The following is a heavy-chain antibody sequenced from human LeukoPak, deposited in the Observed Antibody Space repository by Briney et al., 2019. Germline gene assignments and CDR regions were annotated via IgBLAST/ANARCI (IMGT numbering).Heavy chain of an antibody. CDR2: ISYDGSNK. D-gene: IGHD3-3*01. J-gene: IGHJ4*02. Sequence: GGSLRLSCAASGFTVSSNYMSWVRQAPGKGLEWVAVISYDGSNKYYADSVKGRFTISRDNSKNTLYLQMNSLRAEDTAVYYCAKEENYDFWSGYYPFDYWGQGTLVTVSS. CDR3: AKEENYDFWSGYYPFDY. CDR1: GFTVSSNY. V-gene: IGHV3-30*18.